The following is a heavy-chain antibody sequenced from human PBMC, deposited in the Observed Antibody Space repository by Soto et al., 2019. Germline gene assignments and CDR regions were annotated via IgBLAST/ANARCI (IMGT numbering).Heavy chain of an antibody. CDR2: ISAYNGNT. D-gene: IGHD1-26*01. Sequence: GASVKVSCTASGGTFSSRGIGWLRQAPGQGPEWMGWISAYNGNTNYAQKLQGRVTMTADTSTSTAYMELRSLRSDDTAVYYCARGSGSSFDYWGQGTLVTVSS. CDR1: GGTFSSRG. V-gene: IGHV1-18*01. J-gene: IGHJ4*02. CDR3: ARGSGSSFDY.